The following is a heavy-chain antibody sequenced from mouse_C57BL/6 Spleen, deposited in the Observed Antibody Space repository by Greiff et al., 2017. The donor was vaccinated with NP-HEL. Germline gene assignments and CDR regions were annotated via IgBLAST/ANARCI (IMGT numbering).Heavy chain of an antibody. Sequence: VHVKQSGAELVRPGSSVKMSCKTSGYTFTSYGINWVKQRPGQGLEWIGYIYIGNGYTEYNEKFKGKATLTSDTSSSTAYMQLSSLTSEDSAIYFCARGGGNYAWYFDVWGTGTTVTVSS. J-gene: IGHJ1*03. CDR3: ARGGGNYAWYFDV. V-gene: IGHV1-58*01. D-gene: IGHD2-1*01. CDR1: GYTFTSYG. CDR2: IYIGNGYT.